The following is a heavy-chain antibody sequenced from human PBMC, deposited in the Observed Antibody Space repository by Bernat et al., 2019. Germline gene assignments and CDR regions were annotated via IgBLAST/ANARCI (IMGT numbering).Heavy chain of an antibody. J-gene: IGHJ4*02. CDR1: GFTFSNAW. Sequence: EVQLVESGGGLVKPGGSLRLSCAASGFTFSNAWMSWVRQAPGKGLEWVSGISGSGGTTYYADSVKGRFTISRDNSRNTLYLQMNSLRAEDTAVYYCAKWDWNDYYFDYWGQGTLVTVSS. CDR2: ISGSGGTT. CDR3: AKWDWNDYYFDY. V-gene: IGHV3-23*04. D-gene: IGHD1-1*01.